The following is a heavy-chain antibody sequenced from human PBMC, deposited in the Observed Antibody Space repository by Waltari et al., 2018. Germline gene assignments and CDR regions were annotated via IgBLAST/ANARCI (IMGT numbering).Heavy chain of an antibody. D-gene: IGHD3-10*01. J-gene: IGHJ4*02. CDR2: IYYGVSS. CDR1: GGSISRSSYY. Sequence: QLQLQESGPGLVKPSETLSLTCTVSGGSISRSSYYWAWIRQTPAKGLEWIGNIYYGVSSYDNPSLKGRVTISVDTFKNQFSLKVNSVTAADTAVYFCARLDSPMVRGVLFDYWGRGSLVTVSS. CDR3: ARLDSPMVRGVLFDY. V-gene: IGHV4-39*01.